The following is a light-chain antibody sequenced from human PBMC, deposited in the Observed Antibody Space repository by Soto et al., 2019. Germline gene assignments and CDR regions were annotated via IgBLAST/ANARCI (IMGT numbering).Light chain of an antibody. V-gene: IGKV1-27*01. Sequence: DIQMTQSPTSLSPSVGDRVTITCRASQDIRNFVAWYQQKPGKAHKLLIYAASTLQSGVPSRFSGSGSGSDFNLTSDGLQAEDVATYSCRKYSSVPVFGPGTKVEIK. CDR1: QDIRNF. J-gene: IGKJ3*01. CDR2: AAS. CDR3: RKYSSVPV.